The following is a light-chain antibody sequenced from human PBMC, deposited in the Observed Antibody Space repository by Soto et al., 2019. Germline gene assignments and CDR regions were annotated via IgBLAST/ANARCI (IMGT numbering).Light chain of an antibody. Sequence: QSVLTQPASVSGSPGQSITISCTGTSSDVGGYNYVSWYQQHPGKAPKTMIYEVSNRPSGVSNRFSGSKSGNTASLTISGLQAEDEADYYCGSYRSTSTLVVFGGGTKVTVL. CDR3: GSYRSTSTLVV. V-gene: IGLV2-14*01. CDR2: EVS. J-gene: IGLJ2*01. CDR1: SSDVGGYNY.